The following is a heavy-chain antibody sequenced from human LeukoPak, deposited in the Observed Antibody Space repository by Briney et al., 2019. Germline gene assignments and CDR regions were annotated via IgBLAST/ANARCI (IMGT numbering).Heavy chain of an antibody. V-gene: IGHV4-38-2*02. J-gene: IGHJ4*02. CDR1: GYSISSGYY. D-gene: IGHD1-26*01. Sequence: SETLSLTCTVSGYSISSGYYWGWIRQPPGKGLEWIGSIYHSGSTYYNPSLKSRVTISVDTSKNQFSRKLSSVTAADTAVYYCARGMSVGVTSDYWGQGTLVTVSS. CDR3: ARGMSVGVTSDY. CDR2: IYHSGST.